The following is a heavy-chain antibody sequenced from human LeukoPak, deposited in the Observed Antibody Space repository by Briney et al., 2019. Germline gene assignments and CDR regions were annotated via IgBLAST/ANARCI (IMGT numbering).Heavy chain of an antibody. Sequence: SETLSLTCTVSGGSISSYYWSWIRQPPGKGLEWIGYIYYSGSTNYNPSLKSRVTISVDTSKNQFSLKLSSVTAADTAVYYCARLGDSGTIGWYFDLWGRGTLVTVSS. CDR3: ARLGDSGTIGWYFDL. J-gene: IGHJ2*01. V-gene: IGHV4-59*08. D-gene: IGHD3-10*01. CDR1: GGSISSYY. CDR2: IYYSGST.